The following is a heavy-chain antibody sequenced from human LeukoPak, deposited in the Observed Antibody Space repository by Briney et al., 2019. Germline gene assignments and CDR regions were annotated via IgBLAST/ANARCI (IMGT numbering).Heavy chain of an antibody. CDR2: VSGSGGST. Sequence: GGSLRLSCAASGFTFSDYYMSWIRQAPGKGLEWVSAVSGSGGSTYYADSVKGLFTISRDNSKNTLYLQMNSLRAEDTAVYYCAKRMIRGVNHDAFDLWGQGTMVTVSS. D-gene: IGHD3-10*01. CDR1: GFTFSDYY. V-gene: IGHV3-23*01. J-gene: IGHJ3*01. CDR3: AKRMIRGVNHDAFDL.